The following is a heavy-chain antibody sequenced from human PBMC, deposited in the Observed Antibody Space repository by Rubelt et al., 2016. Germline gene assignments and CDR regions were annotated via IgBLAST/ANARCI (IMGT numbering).Heavy chain of an antibody. CDR1: GFTFSSYA. V-gene: IGHV3-33*08. Sequence: QVQLVESGGGVVQPGRSLRISCAASGFTFSSYAMPWVRQAPGKGLEGVAVIWYDGSNKYYADSVKGRFTISRDNSKNTVYLQVNSLRAEDTAVYYCARDQGGRYTVVTAPLDYWGQGTLVTVSS. CDR2: IWYDGSNK. J-gene: IGHJ4*02. D-gene: IGHD2-21*02. CDR3: ARDQGGRYTVVTAPLDY.